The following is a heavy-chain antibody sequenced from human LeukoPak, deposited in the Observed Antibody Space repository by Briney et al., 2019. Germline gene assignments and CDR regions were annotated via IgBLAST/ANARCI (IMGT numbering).Heavy chain of an antibody. CDR3: ARVRGGRSWYYYGMDV. Sequence: GRSLSLSCAASGFTFSNFAMHWVRQAPGKGLEWVAVISYDGDNEYYADSVKGQFTISRDNSKDRLYLQMNSLRLEDTAMYYCARVRGGRSWYYYGMDVWGRGTTVTVSS. CDR1: GFTFSNFA. CDR2: ISYDGDNE. J-gene: IGHJ6*02. V-gene: IGHV3-30-3*01. D-gene: IGHD3-16*01.